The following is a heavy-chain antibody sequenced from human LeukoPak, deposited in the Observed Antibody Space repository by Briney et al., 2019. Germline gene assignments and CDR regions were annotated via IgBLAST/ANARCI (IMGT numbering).Heavy chain of an antibody. D-gene: IGHD3-10*01. CDR3: AAWVWFGELLSYFDY. J-gene: IGHJ4*02. V-gene: IGHV1-18*01. CDR2: ISAYNGNT. Sequence: GASVKVSCKASGYTFTSYAMNWVRQAPGQGLEWMGWISAYNGNTNYAQKLQGRVTMTTDTSTSTAYMELRSLRSDDTAVYYCAAWVWFGELLSYFDYWGQGTLVTVSS. CDR1: GYTFTSYA.